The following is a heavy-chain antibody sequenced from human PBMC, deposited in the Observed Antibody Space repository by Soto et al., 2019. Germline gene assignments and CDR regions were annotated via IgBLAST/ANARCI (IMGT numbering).Heavy chain of an antibody. CDR1: GFTFSSYG. D-gene: IGHD4-17*01. V-gene: IGHV3-30*18. Sequence: GGSLRVSCAASGFTFSSYGMHWVRQAPGKGLEWVAVISYDGSNKYYADSVKGRFTISRDNSKNTLYLQMNSLRAEDTAVYYCAKDSYGGNDDAFDIWVQGTIVTVSS. J-gene: IGHJ3*02. CDR3: AKDSYGGNDDAFDI. CDR2: ISYDGSNK.